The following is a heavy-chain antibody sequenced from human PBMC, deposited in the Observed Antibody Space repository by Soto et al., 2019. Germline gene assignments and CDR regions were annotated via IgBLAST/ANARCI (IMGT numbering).Heavy chain of an antibody. D-gene: IGHD2-2*01. CDR1: GGTFISYA. CDR2: IIPIFGTA. CDR3: ARDPCSSTSCYYWGPNYGMDV. V-gene: IGHV1-69*13. J-gene: IGHJ6*02. Sequence: SAKVSCKASGGTFISYAISWVRQAPGQGLEWMGGIIPIFGTANYAQKFQGRVTITADESASTAYMELSSLRSEDTAVYYCARDPCSSTSCYYWGPNYGMDVWGQGTTVTVSS.